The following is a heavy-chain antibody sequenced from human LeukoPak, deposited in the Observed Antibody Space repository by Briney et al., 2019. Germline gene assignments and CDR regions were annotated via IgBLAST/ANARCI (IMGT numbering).Heavy chain of an antibody. CDR2: IYTSGST. J-gene: IGHJ6*03. CDR3: ARGTFYYYYYMDV. CDR1: GGSISGYY. Sequence: SETLSLTCTVSGGSISGYYWSWIRQPPGKGLEWIGYIYTSGSTNYNPSLKSRVTISVDTSKNQFSLKLSSVTAADTAVYYCARGTFYYYYYMDVWGKGTTVTVSS. D-gene: IGHD3-16*01. V-gene: IGHV4-4*09.